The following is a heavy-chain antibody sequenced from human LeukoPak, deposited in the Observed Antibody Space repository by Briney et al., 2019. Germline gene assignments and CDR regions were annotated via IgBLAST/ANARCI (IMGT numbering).Heavy chain of an antibody. V-gene: IGHV4-59*10. Sequence: SETLSLTCAVYGRSFSGYYWSWIRQPPGKGLEWIGRIYTSGSTNYNPSLKSRVTISVDTSKNQFSLKLSSVTAADTAVYYCATEYSSSFWWFDPWGQGTLVTVSS. CDR1: GRSFSGYY. CDR2: IYTSGST. J-gene: IGHJ5*02. D-gene: IGHD6-6*01. CDR3: ATEYSSSFWWFDP.